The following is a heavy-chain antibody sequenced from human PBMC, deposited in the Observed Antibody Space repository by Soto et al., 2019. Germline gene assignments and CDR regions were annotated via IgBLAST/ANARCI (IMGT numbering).Heavy chain of an antibody. J-gene: IGHJ3*02. Sequence: QLQLQESGSGLVKPSQTLSLTCAVSGGSISSGGYSWSWIRQPPGKGLEWIGYIYHSGSTYYNPSLKSRVTISVDRSKIQFSLKLSSVTAADTAVYYCARVPGIAVAGSDAFDIWGQGTMVTVSS. CDR3: ARVPGIAVAGSDAFDI. V-gene: IGHV4-30-2*01. D-gene: IGHD6-19*01. CDR2: IYHSGST. CDR1: GGSISSGGYS.